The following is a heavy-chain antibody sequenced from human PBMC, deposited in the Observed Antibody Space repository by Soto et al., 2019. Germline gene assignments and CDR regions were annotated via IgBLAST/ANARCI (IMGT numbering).Heavy chain of an antibody. D-gene: IGHD6-19*01. Sequence: QVQLVESGGGVVQPGRSLRLSCAASGFTFSSYGMHWVRQAPGKGLEWVAVIWYDGSNKYYEDSVKGRFTISRDNSKNTLYLQMNSLRAEDTAVYYCARYGGAVAPPDYWGQGTLVTVSS. CDR3: ARYGGAVAPPDY. CDR2: IWYDGSNK. CDR1: GFTFSSYG. J-gene: IGHJ4*02. V-gene: IGHV3-33*01.